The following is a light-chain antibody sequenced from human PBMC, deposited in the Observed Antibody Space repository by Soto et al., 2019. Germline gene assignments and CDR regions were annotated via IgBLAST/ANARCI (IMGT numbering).Light chain of an antibody. CDR3: QQYSDWPWT. Sequence: EILMTQSPATLSVSPGESATLSCRASQSLSTDLAWYHQRPGQGPRLLSYRSSIRSTGIPARCSGTGSGTDFTLTISSLQPEDFAVYWCQQYSDWPWTVGQGTKVEIK. J-gene: IGKJ1*01. CDR2: RSS. V-gene: IGKV3-15*01. CDR1: QSLSTD.